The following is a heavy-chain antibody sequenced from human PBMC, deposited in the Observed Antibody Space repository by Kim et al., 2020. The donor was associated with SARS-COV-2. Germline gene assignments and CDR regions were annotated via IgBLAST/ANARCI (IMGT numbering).Heavy chain of an antibody. J-gene: IGHJ4*02. CDR1: GFTFSSYW. V-gene: IGHV3-7*01. Sequence: GGSLRLSCAASGFTFSSYWMTWVRQAPGKGLEWVASIKQDGSEKSYVASVKGRLTISRDNANNSLYLQMNSLRAEDTAVYHCARDGYCSGGTCYSDYWGQGTLVTVSS. CDR3: ARDGYCSGGTCYSDY. CDR2: IKQDGSEK. D-gene: IGHD2-15*01.